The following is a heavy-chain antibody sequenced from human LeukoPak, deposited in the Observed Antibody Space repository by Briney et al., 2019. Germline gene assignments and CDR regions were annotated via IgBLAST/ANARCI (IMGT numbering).Heavy chain of an antibody. D-gene: IGHD3-10*02. Sequence: SQTLSLTCAVSGGSISSGGYSWSWIRQTPGTGLEWIGYIYQSGSTYYNPSLKSRVTISVDRSKNQFSLNLNSVTAADTAVYYCARYVGKGTQSYYFDYWGQGTLVTVSS. V-gene: IGHV4-30-2*01. CDR3: ARYVGKGTQSYYFDY. J-gene: IGHJ4*02. CDR2: IYQSGST. CDR1: GGSISSGGYS.